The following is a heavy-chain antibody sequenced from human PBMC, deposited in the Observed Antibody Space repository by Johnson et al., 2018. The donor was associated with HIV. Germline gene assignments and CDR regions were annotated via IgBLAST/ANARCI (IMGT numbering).Heavy chain of an antibody. J-gene: IGHJ3*02. CDR1: GFIFSSYG. CDR3: AKIRITMIVVVEGVDAFDI. V-gene: IGHV3-30*02. D-gene: IGHD3-22*01. Sequence: QVQLVESGGGVVQPGGSLRLSCAASGFIFSSYGMHWVRQAPGKGLEWVAFIRYDGSNKYYADSVKGRFTISRDNSKNTLYLQMNSRRAEATAVYYCAKIRITMIVVVEGVDAFDIWGQGTMVTVSS. CDR2: IRYDGSNK.